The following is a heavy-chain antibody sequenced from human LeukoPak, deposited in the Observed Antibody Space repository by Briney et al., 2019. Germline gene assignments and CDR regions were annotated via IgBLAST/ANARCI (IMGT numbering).Heavy chain of an antibody. CDR1: GGSISSYY. CDR3: ARQRSSGYSDFDY. V-gene: IGHV4-59*01. Sequence: SVTLSLTCTVSGGSISSYYWSWIRQPPGKGLEWIGYIYYSGSTNYNPSLKSRVTISVDTSKNQFSLKLSSVTAADTAVYYCARQRSSGYSDFDYWGQGTLVTVSS. J-gene: IGHJ4*02. D-gene: IGHD3-22*01. CDR2: IYYSGST.